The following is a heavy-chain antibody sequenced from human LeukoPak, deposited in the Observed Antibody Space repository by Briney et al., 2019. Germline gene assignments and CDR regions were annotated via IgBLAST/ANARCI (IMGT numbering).Heavy chain of an antibody. CDR2: ISGSGGST. J-gene: IGHJ4*02. Sequence: GGSLRLSCAASGFTFSSYAMSWVRQAPGKGLEWVSAISGSGGSTYYADSVKGRFTISRDNSKNTLYLQMNSLRAEDTAVYYCAKGTTPGSFPYYFDYWGQGTLVTVSS. D-gene: IGHD3-10*01. CDR1: GFTFSSYA. CDR3: AKGTTPGSFPYYFDY. V-gene: IGHV3-23*01.